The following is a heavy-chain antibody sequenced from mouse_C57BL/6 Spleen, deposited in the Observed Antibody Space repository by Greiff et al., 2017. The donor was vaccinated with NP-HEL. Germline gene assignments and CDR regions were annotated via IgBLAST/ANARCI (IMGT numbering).Heavy chain of an antibody. CDR1: GYSFPDYN. V-gene: IGHV1-39*01. Sequence: EVQLHQSGPDLVKPGASVKISCKASGYSFPDYNMNWVTQSNGKSLEWIVVINPNYGTTSYNQKFKGKATLTVDQSSSTAYMQLNSLTSEDSAVYYCARWVVAKDSWYFDVWGTGTTVTVSS. D-gene: IGHD1-1*01. J-gene: IGHJ1*03. CDR3: ARWVVAKDSWYFDV. CDR2: INPNYGTT.